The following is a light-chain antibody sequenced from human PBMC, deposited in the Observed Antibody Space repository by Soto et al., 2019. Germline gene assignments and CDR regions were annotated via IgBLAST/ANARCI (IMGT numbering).Light chain of an antibody. V-gene: IGKV3-20*01. Sequence: NVLTQSPAPLSLSPGERATLSCRASQSVSNYLAWYQQRPGQAPRLLIYDASNRATGIPDRFSGSGSGTDFTLTISRLEPEDFAVYYCQQYGSSGTFGQGTKVDIK. CDR2: DAS. J-gene: IGKJ1*01. CDR3: QQYGSSGT. CDR1: QSVSNY.